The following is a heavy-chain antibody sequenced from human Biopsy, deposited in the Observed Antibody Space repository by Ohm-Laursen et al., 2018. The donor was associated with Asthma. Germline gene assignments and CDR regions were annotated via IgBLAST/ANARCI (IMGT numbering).Heavy chain of an antibody. CDR2: HDHEEGGT. Sequence: ASVRVSCKISGYSLTDLSMHWVRQAPGQGLEWMGGHDHEEGGTVSARRFQGRVTMTEDTSTDTAYMELSSLSSDDTAVYYCASDFPKDYVRYNFQFWGQGTLVTVSS. D-gene: IGHD4-17*01. V-gene: IGHV1-24*01. CDR1: GYSLTDLS. CDR3: ASDFPKDYVRYNFQF. J-gene: IGHJ4*02.